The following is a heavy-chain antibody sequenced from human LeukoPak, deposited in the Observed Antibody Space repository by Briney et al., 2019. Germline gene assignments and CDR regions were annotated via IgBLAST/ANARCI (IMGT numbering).Heavy chain of an antibody. CDR3: TTEPVGDYYYGMDV. J-gene: IGHJ6*04. D-gene: IGHD2-2*01. Sequence: GGSLRLSCAASGFTFSNAWKSWVRQAPGKGLEWVGRIKSKTDGGTTDYAAPVKGRFTISRDDSKNTLYLQMTSLKTEDTAVYYCTTEPVGDYYYGMDVWGKGTTVTVSS. CDR1: GFTFSNAW. CDR2: IKSKTDGGTT. V-gene: IGHV3-15*01.